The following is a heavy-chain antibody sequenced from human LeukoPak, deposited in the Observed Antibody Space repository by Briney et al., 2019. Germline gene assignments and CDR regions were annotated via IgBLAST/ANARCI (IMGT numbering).Heavy chain of an antibody. Sequence: ASVKVSCKASGYTFTGYYMHWVRQAPGQGLEWMGWINPNSGGTNYAQKFQGRVTMTRDTSISTAYMELSRLRSDDTAVYYCARDIVMVTYWFDPWGQGTLVTVSS. CDR2: INPNSGGT. CDR1: GYTFTGYY. CDR3: ARDIVMVTYWFDP. J-gene: IGHJ5*02. D-gene: IGHD5-18*01. V-gene: IGHV1-2*02.